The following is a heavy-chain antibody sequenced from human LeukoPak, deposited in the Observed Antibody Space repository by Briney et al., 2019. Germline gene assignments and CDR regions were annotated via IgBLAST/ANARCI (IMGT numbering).Heavy chain of an antibody. Sequence: GGSLRLSCAASGFTFSNYEMDWVRQAPGKGLEWVSYISSSGSTIYYADSVKGRFTISRDNAKNSLYLQMNSLRAEDTAVYYCAQIYTYGSSQFDYWGQGTLVTVSS. CDR3: AQIYTYGSSQFDY. J-gene: IGHJ4*02. V-gene: IGHV3-48*03. D-gene: IGHD5-18*01. CDR2: ISSSGSTI. CDR1: GFTFSNYE.